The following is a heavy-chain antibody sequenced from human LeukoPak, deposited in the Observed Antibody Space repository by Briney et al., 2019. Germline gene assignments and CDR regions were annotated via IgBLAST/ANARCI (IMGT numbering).Heavy chain of an antibody. Sequence: SETLSLTCTVSGGSISSYYWSWIRQPPGKGLEWIGYIYYSGSTNYNPSLKSRVTISVDTSKNQFSLKLSFVTAADTAVYYCARDARIAAAVYFDYWGQGTLVTVSS. D-gene: IGHD6-13*01. CDR3: ARDARIAAAVYFDY. J-gene: IGHJ4*02. V-gene: IGHV4-59*01. CDR1: GGSISSYY. CDR2: IYYSGST.